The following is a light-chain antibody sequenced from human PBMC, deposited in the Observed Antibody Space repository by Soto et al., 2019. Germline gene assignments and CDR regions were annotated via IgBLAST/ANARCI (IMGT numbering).Light chain of an antibody. CDR2: GAS. CDR1: QSVSSSY. V-gene: IGKV3-20*01. CDR3: QYYGGTPIT. J-gene: IGKJ5*01. Sequence: ELVLTQSPSTLSLSPGERVTLPCRASQSVSSSYLAWYQQKPGQAPRLLIYGASSRATGIPDRFSGSGSGTDFTLTIGRLESEDFAVYFCQYYGGTPITFGQGTRLEIK.